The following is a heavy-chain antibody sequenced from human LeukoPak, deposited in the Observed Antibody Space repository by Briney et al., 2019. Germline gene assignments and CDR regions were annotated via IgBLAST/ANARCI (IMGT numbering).Heavy chain of an antibody. J-gene: IGHJ6*02. CDR1: GFTFSSYA. CDR2: ISGSGGST. V-gene: IGHV3-23*01. Sequence: GGSLRLSCAASGFTFSSYAMSWVRQAPGKGLEWVSAISGSGGSTYCADSVKGRFTISRDNSKNTLYLQMNSLRAEDTAVYYCAKGTTTVTSLYYYYGMDVWGQGTTVTVSS. D-gene: IGHD4-11*01. CDR3: AKGTTTVTSLYYYYGMDV.